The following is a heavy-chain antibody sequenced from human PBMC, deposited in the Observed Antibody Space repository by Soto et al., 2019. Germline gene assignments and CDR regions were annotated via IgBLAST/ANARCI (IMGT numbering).Heavy chain of an antibody. V-gene: IGHV4-39*01. D-gene: IGHD2-15*01. CDR3: ARQLPGLMGYAHDI. J-gene: IGHJ3*02. CDR2: IKYSGTI. Sequence: SETLSLTCTVSGGSISSSRCHWGWIRQPPGKGLEWIASIKYSGTISSNPSLNSRVTLSVDTSKNQFSLKLNSVAAADTAIYYSARQLPGLMGYAHDIWGQGTMVTVSS. CDR1: GGSISSSRCH.